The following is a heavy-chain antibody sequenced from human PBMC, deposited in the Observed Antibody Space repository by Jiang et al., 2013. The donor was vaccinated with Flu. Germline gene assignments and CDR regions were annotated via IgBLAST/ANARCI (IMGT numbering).Heavy chain of an antibody. CDR1: GFTFSSYW. J-gene: IGHJ4*02. CDR3: ARGTFYYDSSGSMHFDY. D-gene: IGHD3-22*01. CDR2: IKQDGSEK. V-gene: IGHV3-7*01. Sequence: GLVQPGGSLRLSCAASGFTFSSYWMSWVRQAPGKGLEWVANIKQDGSEKYYVDSVKGRFTISRDNAKNSLYLQMNSLRAEDTAVYYCARGTFYYDSSGSMHFDYWGQGTLVTVSS.